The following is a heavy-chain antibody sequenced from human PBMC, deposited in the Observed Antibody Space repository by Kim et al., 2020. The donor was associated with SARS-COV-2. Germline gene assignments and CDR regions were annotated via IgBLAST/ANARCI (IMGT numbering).Heavy chain of an antibody. Sequence: ASVKVSCKASGYTFTNYDINWVRQATGQGLEWMGWMNPNSGDTGYGQKFQGRVTMTRNTSISTAYMELSSLRSEDTAVYYCARGVVYDFWSGYYTGWFDPSGEGTLVTVS. CDR2: MNPNSGDT. CDR1: GYTFTNYD. J-gene: IGHJ5*02. V-gene: IGHV1-8*01. D-gene: IGHD3-3*01. CDR3: ARGVVYDFWSGYYTGWFDP.